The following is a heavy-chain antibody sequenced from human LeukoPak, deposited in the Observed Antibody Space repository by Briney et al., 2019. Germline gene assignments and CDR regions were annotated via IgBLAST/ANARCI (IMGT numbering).Heavy chain of an antibody. V-gene: IGHV1-18*01. CDR2: ISAYGGNT. J-gene: IGHJ4*02. CDR3: ARVRNYDGSTYYFDY. CDR1: GYTFTNYG. D-gene: IGHD3-22*01. Sequence: ASVKVSCKASGYTFTNYGFSWVRQAPGQGLEWTGWISAYGGNTNYAQKFQGRVTMTTDTSTSTAYMELRSLRSDDTAVYYCARVRNYDGSTYYFDYWGQGTLVTVSS.